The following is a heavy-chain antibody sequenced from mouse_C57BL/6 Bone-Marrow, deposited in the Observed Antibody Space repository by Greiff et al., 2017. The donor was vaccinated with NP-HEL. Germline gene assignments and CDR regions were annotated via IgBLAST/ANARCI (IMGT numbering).Heavy chain of an antibody. CDR2: IDPSDSYT. Sequence: QVQLQQPGAELVKPGASVKLSCKASGYTFTSYWMQWVKQRPGQGLEWIGEIDPSDSYTNYNQKFKGKATLTVDTSSSTAYMQLSSLTSEDSAVYYGARSAWLTGTYDGYYFDYWGQGTTLTVSS. V-gene: IGHV1-50*01. CDR3: ARSAWLTGTYDGYYFDY. CDR1: GYTFTSYW. J-gene: IGHJ2*01. D-gene: IGHD4-1*01.